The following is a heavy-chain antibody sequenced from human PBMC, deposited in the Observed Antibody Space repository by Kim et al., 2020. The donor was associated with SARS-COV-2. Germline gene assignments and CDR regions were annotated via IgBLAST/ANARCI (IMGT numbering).Heavy chain of an antibody. Sequence: ASVKVSCKASGYTFTSYGISWVRQAPGQGLEWMGWISAYNGNTNYAQKLQGRVTMTTDTSTSTAYMELRSLRSDDTAVYYCASPTNYSGSYYGAFDIWGQGTMVTVSS. J-gene: IGHJ3*02. CDR1: GYTFTSYG. D-gene: IGHD1-26*01. CDR3: ASPTNYSGSYYGAFDI. CDR2: ISAYNGNT. V-gene: IGHV1-18*01.